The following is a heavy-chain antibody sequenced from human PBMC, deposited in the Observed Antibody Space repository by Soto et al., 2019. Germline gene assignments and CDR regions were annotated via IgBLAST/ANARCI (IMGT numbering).Heavy chain of an antibody. V-gene: IGHV3-30-3*01. CDR3: VGMVRAVFDY. CDR1: GFTFSSYA. CDR2: ISYDGSNK. D-gene: IGHD3-10*01. Sequence: QVQLVESGGGVVQPGRSLRLSCAASGFTFSSYAMHWVRQAPGKGLEWVAVISYDGSNKYYADSAKGRFTISRDNSKNTLYLQMNSLRAEDTAVYYCVGMVRAVFDYWGQGTLVTVSS. J-gene: IGHJ4*02.